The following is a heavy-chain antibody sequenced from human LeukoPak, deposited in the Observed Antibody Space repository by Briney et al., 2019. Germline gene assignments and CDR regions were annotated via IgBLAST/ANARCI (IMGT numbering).Heavy chain of an antibody. CDR2: IKQDGSEK. V-gene: IGHV3-7*01. D-gene: IGHD3-9*01. CDR3: ARSLGGDILTGYYDY. CDR1: GFTFSSYW. J-gene: IGHJ4*02. Sequence: GGSLRLSCAASGFTFSSYWMSWVRQAPGKGLEWVANIKQDGSEKYYVDSVKGRFTISRDNAKNSLYLQMNSLRAEDTAVYYCARSLGGDILTGYYDYWGQGTLVTVSS.